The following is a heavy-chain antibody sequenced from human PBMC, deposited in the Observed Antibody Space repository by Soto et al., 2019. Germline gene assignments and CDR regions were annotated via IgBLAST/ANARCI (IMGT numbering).Heavy chain of an antibody. CDR1: GGSISSYY. CDR3: ARDGIAAAGTLGYYYYMDV. Sequence: SETLSPTCTVSGGSISSYYWSWIRQPPGKGLELIGYIYYSGSTNYNPSLKSRVTISVDTSKNQFSLKLSSVTAADTAVYYCARDGIAAAGTLGYYYYMDVWGKGTTVTVSS. V-gene: IGHV4-59*01. CDR2: IYYSGST. J-gene: IGHJ6*03. D-gene: IGHD6-13*01.